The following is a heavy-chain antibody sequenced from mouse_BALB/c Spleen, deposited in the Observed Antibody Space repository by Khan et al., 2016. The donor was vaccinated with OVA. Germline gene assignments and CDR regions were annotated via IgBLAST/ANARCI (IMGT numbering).Heavy chain of an antibody. J-gene: IGHJ4*01. Sequence: VQLQESGPDLVAPSQSLSITCTISGFSLTNYGIHWVRQPPGKGLEWLVVIWSDGRTTYNSALKSRLSISKDNSKSQVFLKMNSLQTDDTAMYYCARQPYYHYYVMDYWGQGTSVTVSS. V-gene: IGHV2-6-1*01. D-gene: IGHD2-10*01. CDR1: GFSLTNYG. CDR2: IWSDGRT. CDR3: ARQPYYHYYVMDY.